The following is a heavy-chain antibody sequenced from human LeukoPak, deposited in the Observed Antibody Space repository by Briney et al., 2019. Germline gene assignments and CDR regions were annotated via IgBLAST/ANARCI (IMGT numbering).Heavy chain of an antibody. Sequence: GTSVKVSCKASGFTFTSSAMQWVRQARGQRLEWIGWIVVGSGNTNYAQKFQERVTITRDMSTSTAYMELSSLRSEDTAVYYCARDFNWNDAFDYWGQGTLVTVSS. V-gene: IGHV1-58*02. D-gene: IGHD1-1*01. CDR3: ARDFNWNDAFDY. CDR2: IVVGSGNT. J-gene: IGHJ4*02. CDR1: GFTFTSSA.